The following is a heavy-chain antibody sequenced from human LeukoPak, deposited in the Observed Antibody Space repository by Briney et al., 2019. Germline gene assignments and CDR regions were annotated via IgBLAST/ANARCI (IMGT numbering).Heavy chain of an antibody. J-gene: IGHJ5*02. CDR1: GGSISSYY. V-gene: IGHV4-4*07. CDR2: IYTSGST. Sequence: PSETLSLTCTVSGGSISSYYWSWIRQPAGKGLEWIERIYTSGSTNYNPSLKSRVTMSVDTSKNQFSLKLSSVTAADTAAYYCARYLRLGELSLTLTYNWFDPWGQGTLVTVSS. CDR3: ARYLRLGELSLTLTYNWFDP. D-gene: IGHD3-16*02.